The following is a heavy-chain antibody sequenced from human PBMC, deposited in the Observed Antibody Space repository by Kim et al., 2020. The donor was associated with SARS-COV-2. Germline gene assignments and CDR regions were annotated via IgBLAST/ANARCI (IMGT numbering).Heavy chain of an antibody. D-gene: IGHD3-3*01. V-gene: IGHV3-23*01. CDR1: GFTFSSYA. CDR3: AKTYDFWSGYSFWFDP. J-gene: IGHJ5*02. Sequence: GGSLRLSCAASGFTFSSYAMSWVRQAPGKGLEWVSAISGSGGSTYYADSVKGRFTISRDNSKNTLYLQMNSLRAEDTAVYYCAKTYDFWSGYSFWFDPWGQGTLVTVSS. CDR2: ISGSGGST.